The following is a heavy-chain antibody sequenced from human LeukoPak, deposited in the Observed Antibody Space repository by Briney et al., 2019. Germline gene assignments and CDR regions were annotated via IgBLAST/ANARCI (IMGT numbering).Heavy chain of an antibody. Sequence: ASVKVSCKASGGTFSSYAISWVRQAPGQGLEWMGGIIPIFGTANYAQNFQGRVTITADESKSTDYMELSSLRSEDTAVYYCARGAEVAATYYYYGMDVWGQGTTVTVSS. CDR2: IIPIFGTA. CDR1: GGTFSSYA. V-gene: IGHV1-69*13. D-gene: IGHD6-19*01. CDR3: ARGAEVAATYYYYGMDV. J-gene: IGHJ6*01.